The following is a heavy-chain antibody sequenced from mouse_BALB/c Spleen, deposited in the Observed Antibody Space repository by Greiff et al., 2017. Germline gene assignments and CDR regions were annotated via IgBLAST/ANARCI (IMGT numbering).Heavy chain of an antibody. J-gene: IGHJ3*01. CDR1: GYTFTSYY. V-gene: IGHV1S81*02. CDR2: INPSNGGT. Sequence: VKLQQSGAELVKPGASVKLSCKASGYTFTSYYMYWVKQRPGQGLEWIGGINPSNGGTNFNEKFKSKATLTVDKSSSTAYMQLSSLTSEDSAVYYCTRGYYGSRAFAYWGQGTLVTVSA. CDR3: TRGYYGSRAFAY. D-gene: IGHD1-1*01.